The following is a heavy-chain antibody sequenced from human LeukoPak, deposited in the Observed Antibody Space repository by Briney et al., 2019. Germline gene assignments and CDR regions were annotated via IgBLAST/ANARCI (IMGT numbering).Heavy chain of an antibody. CDR2: IYYSGST. J-gene: IGHJ4*02. Sequence: SETLSLTCTVSGGSISSGGYYWSWIRQHPGKGLEWIGYIYYSGSTYYNPSLKSRVTISVDTSKNQFSLKLSSVTAADTAVYYCGRGSSSGYYEDWGQGTLVTVSS. CDR3: GRGSSSGYYED. CDR1: GGSISSGGYY. V-gene: IGHV4-31*03. D-gene: IGHD3-22*01.